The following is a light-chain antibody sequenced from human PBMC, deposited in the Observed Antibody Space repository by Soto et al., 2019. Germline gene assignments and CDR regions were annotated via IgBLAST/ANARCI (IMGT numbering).Light chain of an antibody. CDR3: QQHNQWPIT. CDR2: DAS. CDR1: PSVTNF. J-gene: IGKJ5*01. Sequence: EIVLPQSHSTLSLSPVERSTLSCTASPSVTNFLAWYQQKPGQAPRLLIYDASNRATGIPARFSGSGSGTEFTLTINSLQSEDSAVYYCQQHNQWPITFGQGTRLAI. V-gene: IGKV3-11*01.